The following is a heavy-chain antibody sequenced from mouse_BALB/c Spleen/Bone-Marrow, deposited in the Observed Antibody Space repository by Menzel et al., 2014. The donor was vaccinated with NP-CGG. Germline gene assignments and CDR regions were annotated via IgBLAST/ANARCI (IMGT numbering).Heavy chain of an antibody. Sequence: QVQLQQSGAELVRPGASVKPQACKALGYTFTDYEMHWVKQTPVHGLEWIGAIHPGSGGTAYNQKFKGKATLTADKSSSTAYMELSSLTSEDSAVYYCTRFDAYWGQGTSVTVSS. J-gene: IGHJ4*01. CDR1: GYTFTDYE. CDR3: TRFDAY. V-gene: IGHV1-15*01. CDR2: IHPGSGGT.